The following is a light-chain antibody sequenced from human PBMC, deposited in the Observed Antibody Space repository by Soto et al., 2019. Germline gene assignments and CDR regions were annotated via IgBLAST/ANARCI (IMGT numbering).Light chain of an antibody. CDR3: QQYGGAPPEYP. CDR2: GAS. V-gene: IGKV3-20*01. J-gene: IGKJ2*01. Sequence: IVLTQSPGTLSLSPGERATLSCRASQTVSGSHLAWYQQKPGQAPRLIIYGASNRPTGIPDRFSGSGSGTDFTLTITRLEPEDFAVYYCQQYGGAPPEYPFGQGTKLEIK. CDR1: QTVSGSH.